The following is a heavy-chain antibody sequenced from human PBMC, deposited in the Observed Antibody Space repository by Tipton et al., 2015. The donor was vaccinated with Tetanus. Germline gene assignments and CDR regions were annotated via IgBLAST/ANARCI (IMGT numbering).Heavy chain of an antibody. J-gene: IGHJ4*02. V-gene: IGHV4-59*02. D-gene: IGHD6-13*01. Sequence: TLSLTCTVSGDSVSDYYWSWIRQPPGKGLEWIGYVYYTGSTNHNPSLKRRVTISMDRSKNQISLQLTSVTAADTAVYFCAGVTAQRTELYFDHWGQGTLVTVSS. CDR2: VYYTGST. CDR1: GDSVSDYY. CDR3: AGVTAQRTELYFDH.